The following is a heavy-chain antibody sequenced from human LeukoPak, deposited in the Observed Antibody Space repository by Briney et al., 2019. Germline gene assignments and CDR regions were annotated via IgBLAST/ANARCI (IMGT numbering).Heavy chain of an antibody. CDR2: ISGSGGST. V-gene: IGHV3-23*01. Sequence: PGGSLRLSCAASGFSFSSYAVSWVRQAPGKGLEWVSAISGSGGSTYYADSVKGRFTISRDNSKNTLYLQMNSLRAEDTAVYYCATGWGPFDYWGQGTLVTVSS. CDR1: GFSFSSYA. J-gene: IGHJ4*02. CDR3: ATGWGPFDY. D-gene: IGHD3-16*01.